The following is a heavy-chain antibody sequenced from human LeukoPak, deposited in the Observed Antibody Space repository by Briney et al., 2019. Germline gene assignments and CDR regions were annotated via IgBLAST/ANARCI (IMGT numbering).Heavy chain of an antibody. D-gene: IGHD3-22*01. V-gene: IGHV3-23*01. CDR3: ARSYYHDSSGRFDS. CDR1: GFTYTSYG. Sequence: GGSLRLSCAASGFTYTSYGMAWVRQAPGKGLEWVSTISGSGNSAYYGDSVQGRFTISRDNSRNTVHLQMSSLRAEDTAVYYCARSYYHDSSGRFDSWGQGTLVTVSS. J-gene: IGHJ4*02. CDR2: ISGSGNSA.